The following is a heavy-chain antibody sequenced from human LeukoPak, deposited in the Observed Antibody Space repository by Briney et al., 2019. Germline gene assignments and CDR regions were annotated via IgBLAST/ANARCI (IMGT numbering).Heavy chain of an antibody. CDR2: IDTVGSFA. Sequence: GGSLRLSCAASGFTFSSFWMHWVRQAPGEGLVWVSLIDTVGSFATYADSVRGRFTISRDNAKNTLYLQVNSLRVEDTAVYYCARDNSGSIPLDYWGLGTLVTVPS. CDR1: GFTFSSFW. CDR3: ARDNSGSIPLDY. J-gene: IGHJ4*02. V-gene: IGHV3-74*01. D-gene: IGHD3-10*01.